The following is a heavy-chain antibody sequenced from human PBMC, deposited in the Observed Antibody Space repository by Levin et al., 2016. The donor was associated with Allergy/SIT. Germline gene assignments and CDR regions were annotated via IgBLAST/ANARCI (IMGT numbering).Heavy chain of an antibody. D-gene: IGHD6-13*01. CDR2: IYSGGST. J-gene: IGHJ6*02. Sequence: VRQMPGKGLEWVSVIYSGGSTYYADSVKGRFTISRDNSKNTLYLQMNSLRAEDTAVYYCAREGRYSGIAASEGMDVWGQGTTVTVSS. V-gene: IGHV3-66*01. CDR3: AREGRYSGIAASEGMDV.